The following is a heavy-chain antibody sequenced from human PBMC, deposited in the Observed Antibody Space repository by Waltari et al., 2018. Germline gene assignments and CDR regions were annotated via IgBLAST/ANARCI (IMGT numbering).Heavy chain of an antibody. J-gene: IGHJ3*02. D-gene: IGHD6-6*01. CDR1: GATFSSYA. V-gene: IGHV1-69*01. CDR3: ARAIRIAARFGGDAFDI. CDR2: IIPIFGTA. Sequence: QVQLVQSGAEVKKPGSSVKVSCKASGATFSSYAISWVRQAPGQGLEWMGGIIPIFGTANYAQKFQGRVTITADESTSTAYMELSSLRSEDTAVYYCARAIRIAARFGGDAFDIWGQGTMVTVSS.